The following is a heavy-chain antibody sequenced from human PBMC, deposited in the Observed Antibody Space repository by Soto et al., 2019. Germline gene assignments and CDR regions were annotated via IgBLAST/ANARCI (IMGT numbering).Heavy chain of an antibody. CDR2: IRSKAYGGTT. D-gene: IGHD3-3*01. J-gene: IGHJ6*02. CDR3: TRASLPVLRFLEWLWLYGMDV. CDR1: GFTFGDYA. V-gene: IGHV3-49*03. Sequence: PGWCLRLSCTAAGFTFGDYAMSWFRQDPGKGLEWVGFIRSKAYGGTTEYAASVKGRFTISRDDSKSIAYLQMNSLKTEDTAVYYCTRASLPVLRFLEWLWLYGMDVWGQGTTVTVSS.